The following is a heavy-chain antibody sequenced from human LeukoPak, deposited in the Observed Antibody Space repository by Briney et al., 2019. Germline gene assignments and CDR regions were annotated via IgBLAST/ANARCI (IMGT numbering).Heavy chain of an antibody. Sequence: GGSPRLSCVASGFTFSSYWMAWVRQAPGKGLEWVANIKQDESEKNYVDSVKGRFTISRDNAKNSLFLQMNSLRVEDTAVYYCARDVAGSLDYWGQGTLVTVSS. J-gene: IGHJ4*02. V-gene: IGHV3-7*01. CDR2: IKQDESEK. D-gene: IGHD1-26*01. CDR1: GFTFSSYW. CDR3: ARDVAGSLDY.